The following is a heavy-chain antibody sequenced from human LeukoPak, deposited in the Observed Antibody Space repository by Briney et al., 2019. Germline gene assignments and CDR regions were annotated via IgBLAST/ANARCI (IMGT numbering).Heavy chain of an antibody. CDR1: GFTFSSYA. V-gene: IGHV3-30-3*01. CDR2: ISYDGSNK. CDR3: AKGGRDGYNIWYY. J-gene: IGHJ4*02. Sequence: GGSLRLSCAASGFTFSSYAMHWVRQAPGKGLEWVAVISYDGSNKYYADSVKGRFTISRDNSMNTLYLQMNSLRAEDTAVYYCAKGGRDGYNIWYYWGQGTLVTVSS. D-gene: IGHD5-24*01.